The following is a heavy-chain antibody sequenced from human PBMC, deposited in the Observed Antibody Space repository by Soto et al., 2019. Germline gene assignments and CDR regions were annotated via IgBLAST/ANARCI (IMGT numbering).Heavy chain of an antibody. CDR1: GFTFSSYA. V-gene: IGHV3-23*01. Sequence: EVQLLESGGGLVQPGGSLRLSCAASGFTFSSYAMRWVRQAPGTGLEWVSAISGSRDSTYYADSVKGRFTISRDNSKNTLSLQMNSLRAEDTAKYYCARRGSGSYYDYWGKGTLVTVSS. J-gene: IGHJ4*02. D-gene: IGHD1-26*01. CDR2: ISGSRDST. CDR3: ARRGSGSYYDY.